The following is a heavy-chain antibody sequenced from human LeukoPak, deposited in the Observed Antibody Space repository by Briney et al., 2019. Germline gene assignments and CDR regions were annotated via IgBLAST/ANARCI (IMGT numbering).Heavy chain of an antibody. Sequence: SETLSLTCAVYGGSFSGYYWSWIRQPPGKGLEWIGENNHSGSTNYNPSLKSRVTISVDTSKNQFSLKLSSVTAADTAVYYCARALRLRLHYWGQGTLVTVSS. D-gene: IGHD3-16*01. J-gene: IGHJ4*02. V-gene: IGHV4-34*01. CDR3: ARALRLRLHY. CDR2: NNHSGST. CDR1: GGSFSGYY.